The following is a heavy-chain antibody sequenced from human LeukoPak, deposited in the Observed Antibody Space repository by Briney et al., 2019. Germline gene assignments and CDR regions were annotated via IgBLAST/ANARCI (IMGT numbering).Heavy chain of an antibody. Sequence: GGSLRLSCAASGFTFSSYSMNWVRQAPGKGLEWVSSISSSSSYIYYADSVKGRFTISRDNAKNSLYLQMNRLTAEDTAVYYXARDNWIEAHYFDYWGQGTLVTVSS. CDR1: GFTFSSYS. CDR3: ARDNWIEAHYFDY. V-gene: IGHV3-21*01. D-gene: IGHD1-20*01. J-gene: IGHJ4*02. CDR2: ISSSSSYI.